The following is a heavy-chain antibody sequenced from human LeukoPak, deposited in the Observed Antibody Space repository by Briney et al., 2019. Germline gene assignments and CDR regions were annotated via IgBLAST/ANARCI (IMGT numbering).Heavy chain of an antibody. CDR2: IKQDGSEK. Sequence: GGSLRLSCAASGFTFSSYWMSWVRKAPGKGLEWVANIKQDGSEKYYVDSVKGRFTISRDNAKNSLYLQMNSLRAEDTAVNYCARERVELPFDYWGQGTLVTVSS. CDR3: ARERVELPFDY. V-gene: IGHV3-7*01. J-gene: IGHJ4*02. D-gene: IGHD5-24*01. CDR1: GFTFSSYW.